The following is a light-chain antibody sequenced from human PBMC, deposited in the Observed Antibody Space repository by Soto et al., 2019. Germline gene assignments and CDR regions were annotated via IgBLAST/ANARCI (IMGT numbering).Light chain of an antibody. CDR2: DAS. CDR3: PPGSKWPPFT. CDR1: QSVSNY. J-gene: IGKJ3*01. Sequence: EIVLTQSPATLSLSPGERATLSCRASQSVSNYLAWYQQKPGQAPRLLIYDASNRASGIPARFSGSGSGTDLTLHHRSPEPENFGVYFWPPGSKWPPFTFGPGTKVGIK. V-gene: IGKV3-11*01.